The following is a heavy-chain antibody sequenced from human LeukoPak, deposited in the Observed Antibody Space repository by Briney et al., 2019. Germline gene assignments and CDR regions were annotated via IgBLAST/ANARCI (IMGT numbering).Heavy chain of an antibody. CDR2: ISYDGSNK. V-gene: IGHV3-30*04. Sequence: PGRSLRLSCAASGFTFSSYAMHWVRQAPGKGLEWVAVISYDGSNKYYADSVKGRFTISRDNSKNTLYLQMNSLRAEDTAVYYCARAKGYSIYYYGRDVWGKGTTVTVSS. CDR1: GFTFSSYA. CDR3: ARAKGYSIYYYGRDV. J-gene: IGHJ6*04. D-gene: IGHD1-26*01.